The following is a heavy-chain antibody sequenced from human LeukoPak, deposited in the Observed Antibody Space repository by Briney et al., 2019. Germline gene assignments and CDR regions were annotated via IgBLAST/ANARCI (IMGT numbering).Heavy chain of an antibody. CDR3: ARELWFGDTQTFNAFDI. Sequence: PGGSLRLSCAASGFTFSSYAMHWVRQAPGKGLEWVAVISYDGSNKYYADSVKGRFTISRDNSKNTLYLQMNSLRAEDTAVYYCARELWFGDTQTFNAFDIWGQGTMVTVSS. J-gene: IGHJ3*02. D-gene: IGHD3-10*01. CDR2: ISYDGSNK. CDR1: GFTFSSYA. V-gene: IGHV3-30-3*01.